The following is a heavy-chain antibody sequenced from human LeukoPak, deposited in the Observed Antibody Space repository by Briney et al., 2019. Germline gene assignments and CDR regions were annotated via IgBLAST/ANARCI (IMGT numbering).Heavy chain of an antibody. CDR1: GYTFTDYY. CDR3: ARGHRGDGYHFDY. D-gene: IGHD5-24*01. J-gene: IGHJ4*02. Sequence: ASVKVSCKASGYTFTDYYVNWVRQAPGQGLEWVGWINPTSGGTSYAQKFQGRVTLTRDTSINTAYMDLSSLRYDDTAIYYCARGHRGDGYHFDYWGQGTLVAVSS. V-gene: IGHV1-2*02. CDR2: INPTSGGT.